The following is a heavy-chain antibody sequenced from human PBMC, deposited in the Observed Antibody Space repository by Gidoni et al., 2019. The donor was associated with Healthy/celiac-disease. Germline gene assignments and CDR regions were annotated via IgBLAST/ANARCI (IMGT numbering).Heavy chain of an antibody. CDR1: GFTFSSYA. J-gene: IGHJ6*02. CDR2: ISYDGSNK. Sequence: VQLVESGGGVVQPGRSMRLSCAASGFTFSSYAMHWVRQAPGKGLEWVAVISYDGSNKYYADSVKGRFTISRDNSKNTLYLQMNSLRAEDTAVYYCAREGAAFVWYYYGMDVWGQGTTVTVSS. CDR3: AREGAAFVWYYYGMDV. V-gene: IGHV3-30-3*01. D-gene: IGHD2-8*01.